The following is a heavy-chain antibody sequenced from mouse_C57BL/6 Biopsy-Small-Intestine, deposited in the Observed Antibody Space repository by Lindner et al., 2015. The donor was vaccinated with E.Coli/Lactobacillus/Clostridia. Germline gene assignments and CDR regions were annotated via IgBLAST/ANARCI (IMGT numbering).Heavy chain of an antibody. J-gene: IGHJ2*02. Sequence: SVKVSCKASGYIFTAHTIHWVRRAPGQTFEWLGWINAANGYTRYSQTFRDRITITRDTSTNTVYMELTGLTSTDTAVYYCARSPCIQCHSDYWAPGTLITVSS. CDR3: ARSPCIQCHSDY. CDR2: INAANGYT. CDR1: GYIFTAHT. D-gene: IGHD6-5*01. V-gene: IGHV1-4*02.